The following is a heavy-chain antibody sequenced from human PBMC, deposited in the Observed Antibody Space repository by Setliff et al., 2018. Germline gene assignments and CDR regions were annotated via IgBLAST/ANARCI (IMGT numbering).Heavy chain of an antibody. V-gene: IGHV3-23*01. CDR2: IRSNGGAT. CDR1: GFMFDDYA. CDR3: AKDSTGRDAFDI. Sequence: GGSPRLSCAASGFMFDDYAMAWVRQVPGKGLEWVSGIRSNGGATHYAQSVKGRFTISRDNSRNTLYLELDSLRAEDTAIYYCAKDSTGRDAFDIWGHGTMVTVSS. J-gene: IGHJ3*02.